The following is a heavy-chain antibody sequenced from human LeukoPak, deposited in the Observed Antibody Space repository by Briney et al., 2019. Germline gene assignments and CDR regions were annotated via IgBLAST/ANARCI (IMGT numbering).Heavy chain of an antibody. Sequence: GRSLRLSCAASGFTFSSYGMHWVRQAPGKGLEWVAVIWYDGSNKYYADSVKGRFTISRDNPKNTLYLQMNSLRAEDTAVYYCAKAFWSGYYSEIYYYYYYMDVWGKGTTVTVSS. V-gene: IGHV3-33*06. CDR2: IWYDGSNK. CDR3: AKAFWSGYYSEIYYYYYYMDV. CDR1: GFTFSSYG. J-gene: IGHJ6*03. D-gene: IGHD3-3*01.